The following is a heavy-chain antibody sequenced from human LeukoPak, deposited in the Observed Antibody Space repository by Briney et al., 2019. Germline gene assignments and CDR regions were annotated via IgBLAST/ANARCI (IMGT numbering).Heavy chain of an antibody. J-gene: IGHJ3*02. D-gene: IGHD3-22*01. V-gene: IGHV4-59*08. CDR2: IYYSGST. CDR1: GGSISSYY. CDR3: ARQDYYDSSDAFDI. Sequence: SETLSLTCTVSGGSISSYYWSWIRQPPGKGLEWIGYIYYSGSTNYNPSLKSRVTISVDTSKNQFSLKLSSVTAADTAVYYCARQDYYDSSDAFDIWGQGTMVTVSS.